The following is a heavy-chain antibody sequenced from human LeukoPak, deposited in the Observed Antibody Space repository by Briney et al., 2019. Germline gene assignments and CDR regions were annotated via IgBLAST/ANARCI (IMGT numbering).Heavy chain of an antibody. D-gene: IGHD2-2*03. V-gene: IGHV4-39*07. CDR2: IYYSGST. CDR1: GGSISSSSYY. J-gene: IGHJ4*02. CDR3: ARGACCWKGPHLGYCSSTSCKLFDY. Sequence: SETLSLTCTVSGGSISSSSYYWGWIRQPPGKGLEWIGSIYYSGSTYYNPSLKSRVTISVDTSKNQFSLKLSSVTAADTAVYYCARGACCWKGPHLGYCSSTSCKLFDYWGQGTLVTVSS.